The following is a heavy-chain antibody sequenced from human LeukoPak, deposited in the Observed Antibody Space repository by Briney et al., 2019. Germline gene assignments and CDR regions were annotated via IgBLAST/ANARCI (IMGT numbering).Heavy chain of an antibody. CDR2: INQNGGQT. CDR1: GFSFANHW. CDR3: VKNSGWYCLDY. Sequence: GGSLRLSCEASGFSFANHWMTWVRQAPGKGLEWVGDINQNGGQTYYLDSLKGRFILSRDNAKNSLFLQLNSLRAEDTAVYYCVKNSGWYCLDYWGQGITVIVSS. V-gene: IGHV3-7*03. J-gene: IGHJ4*02. D-gene: IGHD6-13*01.